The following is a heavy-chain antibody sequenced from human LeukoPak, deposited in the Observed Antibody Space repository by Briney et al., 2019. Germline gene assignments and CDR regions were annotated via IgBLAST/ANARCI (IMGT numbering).Heavy chain of an antibody. CDR3: ARGDSAYDLFGHIDY. CDR2: IIPIFGTA. V-gene: IGHV1-69*13. CDR1: GGTFSNYA. Sequence: ASVKVSCKASGGTFSNYAISWVRQAPGQWLEWMGGIIPIFGTANYAQKFQGRVTITADESTSTAYMELSSLRSEDTAVYYCARGDSAYDLFGHIDYWGQGTLVTVSS. D-gene: IGHD5-12*01. J-gene: IGHJ4*02.